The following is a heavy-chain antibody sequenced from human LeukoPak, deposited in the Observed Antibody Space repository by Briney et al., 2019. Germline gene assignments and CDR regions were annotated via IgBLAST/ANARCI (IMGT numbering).Heavy chain of an antibody. CDR1: GGSISSYY. CDR3: ARDNLATLDS. D-gene: IGHD6-6*01. V-gene: IGHV4-59*01. Sequence: PSETLSLTCTVSGGSISSYYWSWIRQPPGKGLEWIGYIYYSGSTNYNPSLESRVTISVDTSKSQFSLKLNSMTAADTAVYYCARDNLATLDSWGQGTLVTVSS. J-gene: IGHJ4*02. CDR2: IYYSGST.